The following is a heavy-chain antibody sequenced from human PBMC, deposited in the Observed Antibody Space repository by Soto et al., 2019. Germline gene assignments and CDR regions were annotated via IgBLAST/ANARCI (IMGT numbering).Heavy chain of an antibody. J-gene: IGHJ4*02. V-gene: IGHV3-23*01. CDR1: GFNFNLLA. CDR3: AKPYGPLAFDY. Sequence: EVQLLESWVGLVQPGGSLRLSCAATGFNFNLLALTWVRKDPGKGLEWVSTMKATDGTKYYADSVKGRFTISRDSSTNTMYLQMNSLRVEDTAVYYCAKPYGPLAFDYWGQGTMVTVSS. D-gene: IGHD3-10*01. CDR2: MKATDGTK.